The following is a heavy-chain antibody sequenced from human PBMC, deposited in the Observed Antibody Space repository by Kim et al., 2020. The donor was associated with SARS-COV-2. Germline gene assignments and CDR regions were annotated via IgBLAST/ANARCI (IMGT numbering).Heavy chain of an antibody. CDR1: GGSISSSSYY. CDR3: ARQAVIAAYYFDY. CDR2: IYYSGST. Sequence: SETLSLTCTVSGGSISSSSYYWGWIRQPPGKGLEWIGSIYYSGSTYYNPSLKSRVTISVDTSKNQFSLKLSSVTAADTAVYYCARQAVIAAYYFDYWGQGTLVTVSS. D-gene: IGHD6-6*01. J-gene: IGHJ4*02. V-gene: IGHV4-39*01.